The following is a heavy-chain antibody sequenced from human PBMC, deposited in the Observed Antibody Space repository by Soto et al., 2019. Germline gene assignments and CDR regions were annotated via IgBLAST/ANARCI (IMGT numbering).Heavy chain of an antibody. CDR3: TRDGRGLGRPSLFEY. V-gene: IGHV3-48*01. J-gene: IGHJ4*02. Sequence: EVQLVESGGGLVQPGGSLRLSCEASGFSFGSYSMNWVRQAPGKGLEWVSFISGRGTTTYYADSVRGRFTVSRDNAKNTLYFQLSSLRIEDTAVYYCTRDGRGLGRPSLFEYWGQGVLVTVSS. CDR1: GFSFGSYS. CDR2: ISGRGTTT.